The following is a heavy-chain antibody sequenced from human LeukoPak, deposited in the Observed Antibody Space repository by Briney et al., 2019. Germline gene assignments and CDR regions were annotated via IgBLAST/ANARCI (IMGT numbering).Heavy chain of an antibody. J-gene: IGHJ4*02. Sequence: GGSLRLSCAASGFTVSNNYMHWVRQAPGKGLEWLSVIYSGGSTYYADSVKGRFTISRDNSKNTLYLQMNSLRAEDTAVYYCARDASGARIAGYWGQGTLVTVSS. CDR2: IYSGGST. V-gene: IGHV3-66*02. CDR3: ARDASGARIAGY. CDR1: GFTVSNNY. D-gene: IGHD6-13*01.